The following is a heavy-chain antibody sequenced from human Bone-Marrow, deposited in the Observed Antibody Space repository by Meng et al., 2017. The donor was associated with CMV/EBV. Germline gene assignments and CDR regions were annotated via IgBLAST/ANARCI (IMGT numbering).Heavy chain of an antibody. CDR1: GYMFISYY. J-gene: IGHJ4*02. D-gene: IGHD1-7*01. V-gene: IGHV1-2*02. Sequence: ASVKVSCKASGYMFISYYIHWVRQAPGQGLEWMGWINPNSGGTNFAQKFQGRVIMTRDTSISTAYMELSRLTSDDTAVYYCAREGNYAFDYWGQGTLVTVSS. CDR2: INPNSGGT. CDR3: AREGNYAFDY.